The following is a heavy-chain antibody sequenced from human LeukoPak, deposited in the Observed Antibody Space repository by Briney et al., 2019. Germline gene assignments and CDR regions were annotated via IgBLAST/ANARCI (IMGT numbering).Heavy chain of an antibody. J-gene: IGHJ4*02. CDR1: GFTFSSYS. V-gene: IGHV3-48*01. CDR3: ARLNYYDSSGYPFDY. Sequence: PGGSLRLSCAASGFTFSSYSMNSVRQAPGKGLEWVSYISSSSSTIYYAYSVKGRFTISRDNAKNSLYLQMNSLRAEDTAVYYCARLNYYDSSGYPFDYWGQGTLVTVSS. CDR2: ISSSSSTI. D-gene: IGHD3-22*01.